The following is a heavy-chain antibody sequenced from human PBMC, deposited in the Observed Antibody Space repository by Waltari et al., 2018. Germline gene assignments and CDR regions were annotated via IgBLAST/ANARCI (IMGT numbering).Heavy chain of an antibody. V-gene: IGHV3-33*01. CDR1: GFTFSSYG. CDR3: ARGQPRIAVAGSWGFDY. J-gene: IGHJ4*02. Sequence: QVQLVESGGGVVQPGRSLRLSCAASGFTFSSYGMHWVRQAPGKGLEWVAVIWYDGSNKYYADAVKGRFTISRDNSKNTLYLQMNSLRAEDTAVYYCARGQPRIAVAGSWGFDYWGQGTLVTVSS. D-gene: IGHD6-19*01. CDR2: IWYDGSNK.